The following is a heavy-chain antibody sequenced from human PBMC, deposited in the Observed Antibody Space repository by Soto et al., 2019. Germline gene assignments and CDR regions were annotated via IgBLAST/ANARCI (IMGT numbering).Heavy chain of an antibody. CDR1: EFPFANHW. V-gene: IGHV3-74*01. CDR3: ATAEVDH. Sequence: GGSLILSYASSEFPFANHWMHWVRQAPGKGLEWVSRVISDGKTIDYAASVKGRFTVSRDNAKNTLYLQMNSLRAEDTAVYYCATAEVDHWGPGTLVTVSS. CDR2: VISDGKTI. J-gene: IGHJ5*02.